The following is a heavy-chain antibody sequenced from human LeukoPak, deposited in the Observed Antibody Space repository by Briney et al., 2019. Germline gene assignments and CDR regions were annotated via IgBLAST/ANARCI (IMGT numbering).Heavy chain of an antibody. CDR2: MTHDGREI. V-gene: IGHV3-7*01. CDR1: GFTFSSYW. CDR3: ATDSRGAFDI. Sequence: GGSLRLSCAASGFTFSSYWMTWVRQAPGKGLEWVANMTHDGREIYYVDSVKGRFTSTRDNDKRSLSLKMTSLRVEDTPVYYCATDSRGAFDISGQGTMVTVSS. J-gene: IGHJ3*02.